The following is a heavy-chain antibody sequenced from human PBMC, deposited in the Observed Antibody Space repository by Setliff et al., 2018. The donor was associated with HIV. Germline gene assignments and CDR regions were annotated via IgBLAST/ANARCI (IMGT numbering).Heavy chain of an antibody. CDR3: ARDKRASFYGLDV. CDR2: IYYSGST. J-gene: IGHJ6*02. Sequence: PSETLSLTCTVSGVSISRYYWTWIRQSPGKGLEWIGYIYYSGSTNYNPSLKSRVSISVDTSKNQFSLKLSSVTAADTAVYYCARDKRASFYGLDVWGLGTTVTVSS. CDR1: GVSISRYY. V-gene: IGHV4-59*01.